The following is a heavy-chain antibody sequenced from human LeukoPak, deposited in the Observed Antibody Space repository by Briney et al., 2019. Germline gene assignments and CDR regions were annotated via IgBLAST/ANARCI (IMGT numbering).Heavy chain of an antibody. Sequence: PSETLSLTCTVSGGSISSSSYYWDWIRQPPGKGLEWIGSIYYSGSTYYNPSLKSRVTISVDTPKNQFSLKLSSVTAADTALYYCARDSNGFYYFNYWGQGTLVTVSS. CDR1: GGSISSSSYY. CDR2: IYYSGST. J-gene: IGHJ4*02. D-gene: IGHD3-22*01. V-gene: IGHV4-39*02. CDR3: ARDSNGFYYFNY.